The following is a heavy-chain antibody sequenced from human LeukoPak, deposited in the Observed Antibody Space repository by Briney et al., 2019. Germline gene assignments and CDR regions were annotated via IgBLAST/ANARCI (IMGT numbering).Heavy chain of an antibody. D-gene: IGHD3-3*01. CDR3: ARRNYDFWSGYTNWFDP. CDR1: GGSISSGSYY. V-gene: IGHV4-61*02. CDR2: IYTSGST. J-gene: IGHJ5*02. Sequence: SETLSLTCTVSGGSISSGSYYWSWIRQPAGKGLEWIGRIYTSGSTNYNPSLKSRVTISVDTSKNQFSLKLSSVTAADTAVYYCARRNYDFWSGYTNWFDPWGQGTLVTVSS.